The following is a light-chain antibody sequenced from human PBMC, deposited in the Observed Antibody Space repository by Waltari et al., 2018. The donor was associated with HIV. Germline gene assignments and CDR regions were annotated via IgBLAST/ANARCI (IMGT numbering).Light chain of an antibody. Sequence: DIQMTQSPSSVSASVGDRVTITCRASQGISSCLAWYQQKPGKAPKLLMYAASTLLSGVPSRVSGSGSWTEFTLTIRGLQPEDSATYYCQQADSHPWTFGKGTRVEIK. CDR3: QQADSHPWT. CDR1: QGISSC. J-gene: IGKJ1*01. V-gene: IGKV1-12*01. CDR2: AAS.